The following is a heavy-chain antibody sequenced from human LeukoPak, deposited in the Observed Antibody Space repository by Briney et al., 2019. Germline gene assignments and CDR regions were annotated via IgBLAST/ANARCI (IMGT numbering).Heavy chain of an antibody. Sequence: GGSLRLSCAASGFTFSSYSMNWVRQAPGKGLEWVSYISSSSSTIYYADSVKGRFTISRDNAKNSLYLQMNSLRAEDTAVYYCAKDKGSSRRNANFHHWGQGTLVTVSS. J-gene: IGHJ1*01. CDR3: AKDKGSSRRNANFHH. D-gene: IGHD6-13*01. CDR2: ISSSSSTI. V-gene: IGHV3-48*04. CDR1: GFTFSSYS.